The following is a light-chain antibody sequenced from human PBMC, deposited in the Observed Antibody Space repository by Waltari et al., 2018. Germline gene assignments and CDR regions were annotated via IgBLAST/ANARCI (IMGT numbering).Light chain of an antibody. CDR1: SHDVGGYDY. CDR3: CSYAGSYTHVV. V-gene: IGLV2-11*01. Sequence: QSALTQPRSVSGSPGQSVTIPCTGTSHDVGGYDYVSWYQHHPGKAPKLMIFDVTKRPSGVPDRFSGSKSGNTASLTISGLQAEDEADYYCCSYAGSYTHVVFGGGTKLTVL. J-gene: IGLJ2*01. CDR2: DVT.